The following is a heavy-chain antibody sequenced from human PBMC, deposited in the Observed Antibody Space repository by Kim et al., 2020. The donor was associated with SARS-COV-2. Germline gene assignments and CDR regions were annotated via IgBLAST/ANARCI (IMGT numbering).Heavy chain of an antibody. CDR1: SFTFSTYW. V-gene: IGHV3-7*03. CDR3: ARDRLGYCSGTSCSSAFG. D-gene: IGHD2-2*01. Sequence: GGSLRLSCAASSFTFSTYWMSWVRQAPGKGLEWVAIVNQDGSDKYYVDSVKGRFTISRDNAKNSLYLQMNSLRAEDTAVYYCARDRLGYCSGTSCSSAFGWGQGTLVTVSS. J-gene: IGHJ4*02. CDR2: VNQDGSDK.